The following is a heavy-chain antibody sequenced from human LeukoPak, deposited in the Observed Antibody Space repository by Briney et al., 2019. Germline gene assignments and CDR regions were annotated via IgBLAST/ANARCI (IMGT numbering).Heavy chain of an antibody. D-gene: IGHD6-6*01. CDR3: AREGQQLVPPLDS. Sequence: SETLSLTCTVSGGSISSGSHYWSWIRQPAGKGLDWIGHIYPSGRTNYNPSLTSRVTIAIDTSKNQFSLKLSSVTAADSAVYFCAREGQQLVPPLDSWGQGTLVTVSS. J-gene: IGHJ4*02. CDR2: IYPSGRT. V-gene: IGHV4-61*09. CDR1: GGSISSGSHY.